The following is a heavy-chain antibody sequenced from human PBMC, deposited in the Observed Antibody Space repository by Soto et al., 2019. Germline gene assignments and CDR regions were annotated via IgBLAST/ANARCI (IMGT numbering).Heavy chain of an antibody. CDR1: GGSIIIVDYF. Sequence: SPETLSLTYTNSGGSIIIVDYFCLCIRHPGGKGLECIGYICYGESPYYNPPHKSRVTISVDTYKHQFSMKLSSVTAADTAVYYCARLHSSSSRRFGYWGQGTLVTVSS. CDR2: ICYGESP. V-gene: IGHV4-30-4*01. D-gene: IGHD6-6*01. CDR3: ARLHSSSSRRFGY. J-gene: IGHJ4*02.